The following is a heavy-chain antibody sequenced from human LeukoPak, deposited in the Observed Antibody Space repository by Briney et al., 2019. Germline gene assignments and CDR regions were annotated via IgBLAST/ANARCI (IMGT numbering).Heavy chain of an antibody. CDR2: IYHSGST. CDR1: GYSISSGYY. CDR3: ASKNDILTGYSLGWFDY. J-gene: IGHJ4*02. V-gene: IGHV4-38-2*02. Sequence: PSETLSLTCTVSGYSISSGYYWGWIRQPPGKGLEWIGSIYHSGSTYYNPSLKSRVTISVDTSKNQFSLKLSSVTAADTAVYYCASKNDILTGYSLGWFDYWGQGTLVTVSS. D-gene: IGHD3-9*01.